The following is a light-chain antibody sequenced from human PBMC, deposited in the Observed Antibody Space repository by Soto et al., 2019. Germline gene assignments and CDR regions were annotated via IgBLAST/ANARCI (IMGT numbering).Light chain of an antibody. CDR2: GAS. V-gene: IGKV3-20*01. CDR3: QQYGSSRDT. CDR1: QSVSSSY. J-gene: IGKJ5*01. Sequence: EIVLTQSPGTLSLSPGERATLSRRASQSVSSSYLAWYQQKPGQAPRLLIYGASSRATGIPDRFSGSGSETDFTLTISRLETEDFAVYYCQQYGSSRDTFGQGTRLEIK.